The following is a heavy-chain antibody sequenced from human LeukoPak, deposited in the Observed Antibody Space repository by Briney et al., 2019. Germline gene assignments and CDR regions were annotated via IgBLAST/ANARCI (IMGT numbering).Heavy chain of an antibody. V-gene: IGHV1-46*01. J-gene: IGHJ4*02. Sequence: GASVKVSCKPSGYTFTSFYIHWVRQAPGQGLEWMGIINPSGGSTSYAQKFQGRVTMTRDTSTSTVYMELSSLRSEDTAVYYCARGLRYFDWLDTYFDYWGQGTLVTVSS. D-gene: IGHD3-9*01. CDR3: ARGLRYFDWLDTYFDY. CDR1: GYTFTSFY. CDR2: INPSGGST.